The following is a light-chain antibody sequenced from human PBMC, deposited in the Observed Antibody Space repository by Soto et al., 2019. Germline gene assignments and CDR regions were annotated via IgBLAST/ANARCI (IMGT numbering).Light chain of an antibody. V-gene: IGKV3-15*01. J-gene: IGKJ4*01. Sequence: EIVMTQSPATLSVSPCERATLSFRASQSVSINLAWYQQKPGQAPRLLIYGASTRATGIPARFSGSGSGTEFTLTISSLQSEDFAVYYCQQYNNWPLTFGRGTKVEIK. CDR2: GAS. CDR3: QQYNNWPLT. CDR1: QSVSIN.